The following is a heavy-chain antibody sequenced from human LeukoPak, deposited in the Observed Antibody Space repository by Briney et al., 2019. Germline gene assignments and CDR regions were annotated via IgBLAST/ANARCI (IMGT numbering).Heavy chain of an antibody. J-gene: IGHJ5*02. CDR2: INPNSGGT. V-gene: IGHV1-2*02. CDR1: GYTFTGYY. Sequence: ASVKVSCKASGYTFTGYYMHWVRQAPGQGLEWMGWINPNSGGTNYAQKFQGRVTMTRDTSISTAYMELSRLRSDDTAVYYCARGSDFGDNWFDPWGQGTMVTVSS. D-gene: IGHD3-16*01. CDR3: ARGSDFGDNWFDP.